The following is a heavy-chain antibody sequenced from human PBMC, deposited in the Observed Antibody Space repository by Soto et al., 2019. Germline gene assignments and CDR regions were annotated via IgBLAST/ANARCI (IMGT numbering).Heavy chain of an antibody. CDR2: ISSSTTYI. J-gene: IGHJ4*02. CDR1: GFTFSYYS. V-gene: IGHV3-21*01. Sequence: LRLSCAASGFTFSYYSMTWVRQSPGRGLEWVSSISSSTTYISYADSVRGRFTISRDNAKNSLYLQMSSLRADDTAVYYCARDPVGVDSTFFFDSWGQGTLVTVSS. D-gene: IGHD2-21*01. CDR3: ARDPVGVDSTFFFDS.